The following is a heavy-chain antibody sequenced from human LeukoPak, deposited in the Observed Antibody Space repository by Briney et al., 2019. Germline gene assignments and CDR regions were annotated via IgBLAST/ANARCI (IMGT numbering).Heavy chain of an antibody. V-gene: IGHV3-21*01. Sequence: PGGSLRLSCAAPGFTFPSYTMNWVRQAPGKGLELVSSISSSSNYIYYEDSVKGRFTISRDNAKNSLYLQMNSMRAEDTAVYYCARESPEWGYFDYWGQGTLVTVSS. J-gene: IGHJ4*02. CDR2: ISSSSNYI. CDR3: ARESPEWGYFDY. CDR1: GFTFPSYT. D-gene: IGHD3-16*01.